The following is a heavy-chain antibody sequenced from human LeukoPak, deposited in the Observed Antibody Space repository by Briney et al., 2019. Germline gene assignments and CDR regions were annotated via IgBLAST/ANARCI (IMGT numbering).Heavy chain of an antibody. D-gene: IGHD6-13*01. CDR3: ARAGDSSSWLIEIVFDY. J-gene: IGHJ4*02. Sequence: SQTLSLTCAISGDIVSSNSAAWNWIRQSPSRGLEWLGRTYYRSKWYNGYVVFVKSRISVNPDTSKNQFSLQLSSVTAADTAVYYCARAGDSSSWLIEIVFDYWGQGTLVTVSS. CDR1: GDIVSSNSAA. CDR2: TYYRSKWYN. V-gene: IGHV6-1*01.